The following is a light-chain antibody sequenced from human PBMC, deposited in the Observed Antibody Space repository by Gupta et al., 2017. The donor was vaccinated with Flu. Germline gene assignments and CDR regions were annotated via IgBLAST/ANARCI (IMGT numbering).Light chain of an antibody. CDR2: AAS. J-gene: IGKJ1*01. V-gene: IGKV1-27*01. Sequence: DIQMTQSPSSLSASVGERVTITCRASQGISDYLAWYQQHPGKVPKLLIYAASTLQSGVPSRFSDGGSRTDFTLTITSLQPGALPTYYCQKENSAPWTFSQGTKVEI. CDR3: QKENSAPWT. CDR1: QGISDY.